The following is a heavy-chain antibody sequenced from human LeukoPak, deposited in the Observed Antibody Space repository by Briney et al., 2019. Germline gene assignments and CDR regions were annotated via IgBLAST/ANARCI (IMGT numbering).Heavy chain of an antibody. J-gene: IGHJ4*02. CDR2: IRYVGSEK. D-gene: IGHD2-2*02. CDR3: ARDFCSSTNCYTPQWFDY. CDR1: GFSFSSYG. Sequence: PGGSLRLSCAASGFSFSSYGMHWVRQAPGKGREWIAFIRYVGSEKYYADSVKGRFTISRDSSKNTLYLQMNSLRAEDTALYYCARDFCSSTNCYTPQWFDYWGPGTLVTVSS. V-gene: IGHV3-30*02.